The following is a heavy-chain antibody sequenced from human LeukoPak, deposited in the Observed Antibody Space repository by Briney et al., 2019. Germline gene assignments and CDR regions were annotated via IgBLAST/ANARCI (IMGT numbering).Heavy chain of an antibody. Sequence: SETLSLTCTVFGGSISSYYWSWIRQPPGKGLEWIGYIHYSGTTNYNPSLKSRVTISVDTSKKQFSLKLTSVTAADTAVYYCARALSRGASVSDYWGQGTLVTVSS. CDR2: IHYSGTT. J-gene: IGHJ4*02. CDR1: GGSISSYY. V-gene: IGHV4-59*01. D-gene: IGHD2/OR15-2a*01. CDR3: ARALSRGASVSDY.